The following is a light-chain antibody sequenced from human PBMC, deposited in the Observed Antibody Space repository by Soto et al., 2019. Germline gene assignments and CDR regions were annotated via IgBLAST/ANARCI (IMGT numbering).Light chain of an antibody. V-gene: IGKV3-15*01. Sequence: EIVMTQSPAALSVSPGERATRSCRASQSVSSYLASYQQKPGQAPRLLIYGASTSAPGCPARFSGSGSGTDFTLTISSLQSEDFAVYYCQQYNNWPWTFAQGATADI. J-gene: IGKJ1*01. CDR2: GAS. CDR1: QSVSSY. CDR3: QQYNNWPWT.